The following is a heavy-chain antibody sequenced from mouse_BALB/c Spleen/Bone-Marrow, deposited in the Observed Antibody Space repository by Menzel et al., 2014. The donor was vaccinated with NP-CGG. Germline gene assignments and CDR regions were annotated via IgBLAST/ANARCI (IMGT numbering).Heavy chain of an antibody. Sequence: EVQRVESGGGLVKPGGSLKLSCAASGFTFSDYAVSWVRQSPEKRLEWVATITSGGGSTYYPDSVKGRFTISRDNAKNTLYLQMNSLRSEDTAMYYCARQENWALDYWGQGTTLTVSS. CDR3: ARQENWALDY. V-gene: IGHV5-9-3*01. CDR2: ITSGGGST. J-gene: IGHJ2*01. D-gene: IGHD4-1*01. CDR1: GFTFSDYA.